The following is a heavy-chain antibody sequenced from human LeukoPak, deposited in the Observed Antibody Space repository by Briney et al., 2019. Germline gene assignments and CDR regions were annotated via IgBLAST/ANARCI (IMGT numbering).Heavy chain of an antibody. D-gene: IGHD2-2*01. J-gene: IGHJ5*02. Sequence: ASVKVSCKASGYTFTTYGISWVRQAPGQGLEWMGWISAYNGNTNYAQKLQGRVTMTTDTSTSTAYMELRRLRSDDTAVYYCARDWCSSTSCYQNWFDPWGQGTLVTVSS. CDR1: GYTFTTYG. CDR2: ISAYNGNT. CDR3: ARDWCSSTSCYQNWFDP. V-gene: IGHV1-18*01.